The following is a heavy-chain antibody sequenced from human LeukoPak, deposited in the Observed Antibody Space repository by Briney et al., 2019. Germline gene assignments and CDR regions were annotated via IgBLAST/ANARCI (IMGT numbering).Heavy chain of an antibody. V-gene: IGHV1-18*01. D-gene: IGHD5-12*01. CDR3: ARGGNYDSPLDS. CDR2: ISAYSGDR. CDR1: GYTFLSYG. J-gene: IGHJ5*01. Sequence: ASVTDSCTASGYTFLSYGMSWVRQAPGQGLERMGWISAYSGDRRYARKFQGRVTLTTDSSTNTAYMELGSLTSDDTAVYYCARGGNYDSPLDSWGQGSPVIVSS.